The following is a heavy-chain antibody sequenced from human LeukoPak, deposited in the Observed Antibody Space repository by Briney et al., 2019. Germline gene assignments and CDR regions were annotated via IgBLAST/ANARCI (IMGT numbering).Heavy chain of an antibody. CDR2: ISSGGRTM. V-gene: IGHV3-48*03. J-gene: IGHJ4*02. D-gene: IGHD5-12*01. CDR1: GFTFSSYE. CDR3: ARVVDTGYDSDY. Sequence: GGSLRLSCAASGFTFSSYEMNWVRQAPGKGLEGVSYISSGGRTMRYADSVEGRFTISRDNAKKSVFLQMNGLRAEDTAFYYCARVVDTGYDSDYWGLGTLVTVSS.